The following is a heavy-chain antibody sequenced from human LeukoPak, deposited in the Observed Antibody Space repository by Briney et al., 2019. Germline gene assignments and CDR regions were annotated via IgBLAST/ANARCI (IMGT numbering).Heavy chain of an antibody. J-gene: IGHJ3*02. V-gene: IGHV4-59*08. CDR3: ARPKYSSAYDAFDI. CDR2: INYSGST. Sequence: TSETLSLTCTVSGGSITSYYWSWIRQPPGKGLEWIGYINYSGSTNYNPSLKSRVIISVDTSKNQFSLKLSSVTAADTAVYYCARPKYSSAYDAFDIWGQGTMATVSS. D-gene: IGHD6-19*01. CDR1: GGSITSYY.